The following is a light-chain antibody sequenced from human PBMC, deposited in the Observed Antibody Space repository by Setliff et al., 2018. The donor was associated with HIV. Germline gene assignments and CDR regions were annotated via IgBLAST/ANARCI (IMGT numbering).Light chain of an antibody. Sequence: QSALTQPASVSGSPGQSITISCSGTSSDVGGYRYVSWYQQFPGKAPKLIIYAVSNRPSGVSNRFSGSKSGNTASLTISGLQAEDEADYYCSSFTSSNTLVFGGGTK. V-gene: IGLV2-14*01. CDR1: SSDVGGYRY. CDR2: AVS. J-gene: IGLJ3*02. CDR3: SSFTSSNTLV.